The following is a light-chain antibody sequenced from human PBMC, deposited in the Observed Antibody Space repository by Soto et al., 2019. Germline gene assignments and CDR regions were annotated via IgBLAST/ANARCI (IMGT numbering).Light chain of an antibody. CDR2: EAS. CDR3: QHCYNLMIT. CDR1: QDINNF. Sequence: DIQVTQSPSSLSASIGDRVTITCQASQDINNFLNWYHQKPGKAPKHLIYEASNLETGVPSRFSGTGSGTDFTFTISSLQAEDVGTYYCQHCYNLMITFGGGTKVEIK. J-gene: IGKJ4*01. V-gene: IGKV1-33*01.